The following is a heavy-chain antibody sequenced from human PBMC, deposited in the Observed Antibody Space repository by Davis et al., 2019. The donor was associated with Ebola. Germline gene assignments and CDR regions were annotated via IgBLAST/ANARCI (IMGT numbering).Heavy chain of an antibody. D-gene: IGHD1-26*01. Sequence: GESLKISCKTSGFSFTSHWIAWVRQMPGKGLEWMGIIYCGDSDTRYSPSFQGQVTISADKSNSTAYLQWSSLEASDTAMYYCARLGSGSPTHAFDVWGQGTVVTVSS. J-gene: IGHJ3*01. CDR3: ARLGSGSPTHAFDV. CDR1: GFSFTSHW. CDR2: IYCGDSDT. V-gene: IGHV5-51*01.